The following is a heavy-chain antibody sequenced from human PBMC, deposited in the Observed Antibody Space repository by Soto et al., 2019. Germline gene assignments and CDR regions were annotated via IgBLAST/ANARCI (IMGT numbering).Heavy chain of an antibody. V-gene: IGHV3-48*01. CDR3: AVGLVVARGYCDL. D-gene: IGHD6-19*01. Sequence: EAQLVESGGGLVQPGGSLRLSCAASGFIFSTYSMNWVRQAPGRGLEWLSYISHNSDSVHYADSVEGRFTISRDNVENSLYLKMNILRVEDTAIYYLAVGLVVARGYCDLWGRGSLVTVSS. CDR2: ISHNSDSV. CDR1: GFIFSTYS. J-gene: IGHJ2*01.